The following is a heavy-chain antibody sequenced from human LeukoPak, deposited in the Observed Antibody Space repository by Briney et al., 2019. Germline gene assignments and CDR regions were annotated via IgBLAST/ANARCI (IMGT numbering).Heavy chain of an antibody. CDR3: ARALSLRHVQQQLVRSFRPQPIFDC. CDR1: GYTFTRYD. D-gene: IGHD6-13*01. V-gene: IGHV1-18*01. J-gene: IGHJ4*02. Sequence: APLRLCCSASGYTFTRYDINWVRQAAGHGLEWMGWIGVCNSNTNYAQKLQARVTMTTDTSTSTAYMDLRRLRSDDTAVYYAARALSLRHVQQQLVRSFRPQPIFDCWGQGTLVTVSS. CDR2: IGVCNSNT.